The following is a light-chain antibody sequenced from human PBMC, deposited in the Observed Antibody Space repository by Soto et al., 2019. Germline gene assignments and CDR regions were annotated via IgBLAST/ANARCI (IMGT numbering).Light chain of an antibody. CDR1: QSVSSY. CDR2: DTS. CDR3: QQRTNWPRSFT. Sequence: EIVLTQSPATLSLSPGERATLSCRASQSVSSYLAWYQQKPGQAPRLLIYDTSKRATGIPARFSGSGSGTDFTLTISSLGPEDFAVYYCQQRTNWPRSFTFGPGTKVDIK. J-gene: IGKJ3*01. V-gene: IGKV3-11*01.